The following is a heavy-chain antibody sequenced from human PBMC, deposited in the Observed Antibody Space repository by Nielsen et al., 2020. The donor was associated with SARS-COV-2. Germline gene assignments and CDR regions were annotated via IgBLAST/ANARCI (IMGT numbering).Heavy chain of an antibody. CDR1: GFTFSGSA. V-gene: IGHV3-73*01. CDR2: IRSKANSYAT. J-gene: IGHJ6*02. Sequence: GGSLRLSCAASGFTFSGSAMHWVRQASGKGLEWVGRIRSKANSYATAYAASVKGRFTISRDDSKNTAYLQMNSLKTEDTAVYYCARDHGYGMDVWGQGTTVTVSS. CDR3: ARDHGYGMDV.